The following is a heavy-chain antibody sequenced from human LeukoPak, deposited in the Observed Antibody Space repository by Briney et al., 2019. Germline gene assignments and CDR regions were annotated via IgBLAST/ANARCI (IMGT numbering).Heavy chain of an antibody. D-gene: IGHD3-22*01. CDR3: ARLYYDSSGYYYYYYYYYMDV. CDR1: GGSISSSSYY. CDR2: IYYSGST. J-gene: IGHJ6*03. V-gene: IGHV4-39*01. Sequence: PSETLSLTXTVSGGSISSSSYYWGWIRQPPGKGLEWIGSIYYSGSTYYNPSLKSRVTISVDTSKNQFSLKLSSVTAADTAVYYCARLYYDSSGYYYYYYYYYMDVWGKGTTVTVSS.